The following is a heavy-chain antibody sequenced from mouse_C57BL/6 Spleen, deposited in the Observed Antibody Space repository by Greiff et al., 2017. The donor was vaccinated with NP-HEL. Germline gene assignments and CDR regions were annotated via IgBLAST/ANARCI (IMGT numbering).Heavy chain of an antibody. J-gene: IGHJ3*01. V-gene: IGHV5-6*01. CDR3: ARDYYGSSPWFAY. Sequence: EVKLVESGGDLVKPGGSLKLSCAASGFTFSSYGMSWVRQTPDKRLEWVATISSGGSYTYYPDSVKGRFTISRDNAKNTLYLQMSSLKSEDTAMYYCARDYYGSSPWFAYWGQGTLVTVSA. D-gene: IGHD1-1*01. CDR2: ISSGGSYT. CDR1: GFTFSSYG.